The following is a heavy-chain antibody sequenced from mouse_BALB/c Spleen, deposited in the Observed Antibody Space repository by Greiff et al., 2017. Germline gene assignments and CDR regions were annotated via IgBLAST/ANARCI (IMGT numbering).Heavy chain of an antibody. CDR1: GFNIKDTY. J-gene: IGHJ4*01. CDR3: ARSGNYEAMDY. V-gene: IGHV14-3*02. CDR2: IDPANGNT. Sequence: EVQLQQSGAELVKPGASVKLSCTASGFNIKDTYMHWVKQRPEQGLEWIGRIDPANGNTKYDPKFQGKATITADTSSNTAYLQLSSLTSEDTAVYYCARSGNYEAMDYWGQGTSVTVSS. D-gene: IGHD2-1*01.